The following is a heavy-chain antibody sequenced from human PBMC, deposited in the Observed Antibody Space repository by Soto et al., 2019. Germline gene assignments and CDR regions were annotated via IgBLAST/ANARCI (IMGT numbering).Heavy chain of an antibody. CDR2: IYYRGNT. CDR1: DDSINSDKYY. Sequence: PSETLSLTCSVSDDSINSDKYYWGWIRQPPGKGLEWIGSIYYRGNTYYNPSLQTRVTISPDKSKSQFSLKLNSVTAADLSVYFCARLEGLATISYYFDFWGPGALVTVSS. D-gene: IGHD3-9*01. CDR3: ARLEGLATISYYFDF. J-gene: IGHJ4*02. V-gene: IGHV4-39*01.